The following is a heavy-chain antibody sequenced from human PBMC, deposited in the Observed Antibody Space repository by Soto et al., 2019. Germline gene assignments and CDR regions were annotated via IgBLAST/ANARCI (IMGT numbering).Heavy chain of an antibody. Sequence: GGSLRLSCAASGFTFSNAWINWVRQAPGKGLEWVGRIKSKTDGGTTDFAAPVKGRFAISRDDSKGIAYLQMNSLKTEDTAVYYCTRAYSPYYDYVWGSYPSFDPWGQGTLVTVS. D-gene: IGHD3-16*02. CDR2: IKSKTDGGTT. CDR1: GFTFSNAW. J-gene: IGHJ5*02. CDR3: TRAYSPYYDYVWGSYPSFDP. V-gene: IGHV3-15*07.